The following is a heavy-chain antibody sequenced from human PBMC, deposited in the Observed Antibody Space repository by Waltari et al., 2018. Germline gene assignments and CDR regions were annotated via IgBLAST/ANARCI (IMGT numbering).Heavy chain of an antibody. J-gene: IGHJ4*02. Sequence: QVQLVQSGAEVKKSGASVKVSCKASGYTLPDFFIHWVRQAPGQGLEWMGRINPNSGDTSYARRFQGRVTMTGDTSITTAYMELTGLRSDDTAIYYCARSGGGTTTFGVAEWGQGSLVTVSS. CDR3: ARSGGGTTTFGVAE. CDR1: GYTLPDFF. CDR2: INPNSGDT. D-gene: IGHD3-3*01. V-gene: IGHV1-2*06.